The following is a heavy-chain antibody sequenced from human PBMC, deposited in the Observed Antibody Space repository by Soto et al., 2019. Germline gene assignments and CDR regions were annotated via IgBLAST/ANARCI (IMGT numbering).Heavy chain of an antibody. Sequence: SETLSLTCTVSGGSISGYYWSWIRQPPGKGLEWIGEINHSGSTNYNPSLKSRVTISVDTSKNQFSLKLSSVTAADTAVYYCARGRDDRGYYYYGMDVWGQGTTVTVSS. CDR2: INHSGST. CDR3: ARGRDDRGYYYYGMDV. V-gene: IGHV4-34*01. J-gene: IGHJ6*02. CDR1: GGSISGYY. D-gene: IGHD3-22*01.